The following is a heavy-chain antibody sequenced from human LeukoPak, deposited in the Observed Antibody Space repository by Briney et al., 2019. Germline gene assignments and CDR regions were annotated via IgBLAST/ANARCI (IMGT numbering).Heavy chain of an antibody. CDR2: IKQDGSEK. D-gene: IGHD5-24*01. CDR3: ARGVATIVY. Sequence: GGSLRLSCVASGFTFSSYWMSWVRQAPGKGLEWVANIKQDGSEKYYVDSVKGRFTISRDDAKKSMYLQMNSLRAEDTAVYYCARGVATIVYWGQGTQVTVSS. J-gene: IGHJ4*02. V-gene: IGHV3-7*01. CDR1: GFTFSSYW.